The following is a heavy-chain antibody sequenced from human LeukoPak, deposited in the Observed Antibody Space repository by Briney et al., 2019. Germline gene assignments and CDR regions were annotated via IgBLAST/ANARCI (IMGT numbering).Heavy chain of an antibody. V-gene: IGHV1-24*01. CDR3: ARGAVGPRGYSGYDRWVELDY. J-gene: IGHJ4*02. CDR1: GYTLTELS. D-gene: IGHD5-12*01. Sequence: ASVKVSCKVSGYTLTELSMHWVRQAPGKGLEWMGGFDPEDGETIYAQKFQGRVTMTEDTSTDTAYMELSSLRSEDTAVYYCARGAVGPRGYSGYDRWVELDYWGQGTLVTVSS. CDR2: FDPEDGET.